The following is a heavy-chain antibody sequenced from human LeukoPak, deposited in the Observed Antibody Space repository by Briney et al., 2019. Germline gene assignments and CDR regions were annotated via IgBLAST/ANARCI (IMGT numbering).Heavy chain of an antibody. CDR1: GFTFGDYG. V-gene: IGHV3-20*04. J-gene: IGHJ4*02. CDR3: ARRGAVAAPLDY. CDR2: IYWNGGTI. D-gene: IGHD6-19*01. Sequence: PGGSLRLSCAASGFTFGDYGMNWVRQAPGKGLERVSGIYWNGGTIGYADSVKGRFTISRDTAKNSLYLQMNSLRVEDTAFYYCARRGAVAAPLDYWGQGTLVTVSS.